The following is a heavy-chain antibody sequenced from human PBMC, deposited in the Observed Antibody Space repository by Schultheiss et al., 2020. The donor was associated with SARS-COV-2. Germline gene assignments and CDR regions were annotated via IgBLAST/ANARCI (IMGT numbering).Heavy chain of an antibody. Sequence: GGSLRLSCAASGFTFSNAWMSWVRQAPGKGLEWVGRIKSKTDGGTTDYAAPVKGRFTISRDNAKNSLYLQMNSLRAEDTAVYYCARYRLGQPRAKRYWYFDLWGRGTLVTVSS. J-gene: IGHJ2*01. CDR1: GFTFSNAW. V-gene: IGHV3-15*01. CDR3: ARYRLGQPRAKRYWYFDL. CDR2: IKSKTDGGTT. D-gene: IGHD2-2*02.